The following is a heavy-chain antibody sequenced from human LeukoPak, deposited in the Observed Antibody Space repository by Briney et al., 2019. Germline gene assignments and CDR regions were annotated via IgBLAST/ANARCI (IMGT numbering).Heavy chain of an antibody. Sequence: GVSLRLSCEASGFIFDDYVMYWVRHVPGKGLEWVSGITWDGYKIDYVESVKGRFTISRDNARNSLFLQMNRVRVEDTAFYYCVKGYSSSWSGYFDSWGQGTLVTVAS. CDR1: GFIFDDYV. CDR2: ITWDGYKI. D-gene: IGHD5-18*01. J-gene: IGHJ4*02. CDR3: VKGYSSSWSGYFDS. V-gene: IGHV3-9*01.